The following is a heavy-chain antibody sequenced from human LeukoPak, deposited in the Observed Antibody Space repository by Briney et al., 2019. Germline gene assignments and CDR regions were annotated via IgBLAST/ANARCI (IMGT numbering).Heavy chain of an antibody. V-gene: IGHV4-31*03. CDR2: IYYSGST. Sequence: SETLSLTCTVSGGSISSGGYYWSWLRQHPGKGLEWIGYIYYSGSTYYNPSLKSRVTISVDTSKNQFSLKLSSVTAADTAVYYCARARDVWGRYFDYWGQGTLVTVSS. J-gene: IGHJ4*02. CDR3: ARARDVWGRYFDY. D-gene: IGHD3-16*01. CDR1: GGSISSGGYY.